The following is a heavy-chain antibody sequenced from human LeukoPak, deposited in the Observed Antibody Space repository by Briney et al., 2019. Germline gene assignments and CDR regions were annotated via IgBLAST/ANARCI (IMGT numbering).Heavy chain of an antibody. J-gene: IGHJ5*02. CDR1: GASVSSASY. V-gene: IGHV4-61*01. D-gene: IGHD1-26*01. CDR3: ARSRAFNSGAFDP. CDR2: IYNGVNT. Sequence: SETLSLTCTVSGASVSSASYWSWIRQPPGKGVEWIAHIYNGVNTNYNPSLKSRVTISVDTSKNQFSLRLNSVTAADTAVCYCARSRAFNSGAFDPWGQGSLVTVSS.